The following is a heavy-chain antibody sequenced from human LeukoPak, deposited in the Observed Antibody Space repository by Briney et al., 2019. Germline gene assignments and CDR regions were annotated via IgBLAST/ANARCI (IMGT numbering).Heavy chain of an antibody. V-gene: IGHV3-30-3*02. J-gene: IGHJ6*03. D-gene: IGHD2-15*01. CDR2: ILYDGSVQ. CDR1: GFTFSDYS. CDR3: AKNGDRGAYCTGGTCYPYFYYYMDV. Sequence: PGGPLRLSCVASGFTFSDYSMHWVRQAPAKGLAWVGGILYDGSVQYYSDSAKGRFTISRDNSKNTLYLQMNSLRAEDTAIYYCAKNGDRGAYCTGGTCYPYFYYYMDVWGKGTTVTI.